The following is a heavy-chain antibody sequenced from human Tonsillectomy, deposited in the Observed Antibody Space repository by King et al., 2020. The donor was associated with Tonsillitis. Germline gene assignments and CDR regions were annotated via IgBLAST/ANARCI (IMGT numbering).Heavy chain of an antibody. Sequence: QLVQSGGGVVQPGGSLRLSCVASGFIFSSYGMHWVRQAPGKGLEWVTFILYDGTNEYYADSVKGRFTISRDNYKNTLYLQMNNLRAEDTAVYYCAKDRAAGLIDYWGQGTLFTVSS. CDR2: ILYDGTNE. CDR3: AKDRAAGLIDY. J-gene: IGHJ4*02. CDR1: GFIFSSYG. V-gene: IGHV3-30*02. D-gene: IGHD6-13*01.